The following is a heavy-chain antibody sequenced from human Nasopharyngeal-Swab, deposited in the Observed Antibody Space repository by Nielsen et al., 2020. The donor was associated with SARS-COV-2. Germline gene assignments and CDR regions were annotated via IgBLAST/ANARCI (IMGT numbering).Heavy chain of an antibody. V-gene: IGHV3-48*01. D-gene: IGHD6-19*01. CDR1: GFTFSSYS. J-gene: IGHJ6*02. CDR3: AKDLQKWLVLGGYYYYNMDV. CDR2: ISSSSSTI. Sequence: GESLKISCAASGFTFSSYSMNWVRQAPGKGLEWVSYISSSSSTIYYADSAKGRFTISRDNSKNTLYLQMNSLRAEDTAVYYCAKDLQKWLVLGGYYYYNMDVWGQGTTVTVSS.